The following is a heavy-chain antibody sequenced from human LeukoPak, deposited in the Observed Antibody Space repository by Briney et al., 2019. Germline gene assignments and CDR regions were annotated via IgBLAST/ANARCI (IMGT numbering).Heavy chain of an antibody. CDR2: INHSGST. V-gene: IGHV4-34*01. Sequence: SETLSLTCAVYGGSFSAYYWSWIRQPPGKGLEWIGEINHSGSTNYNPSLKSRVTISVDTSKNQFSLKLSSVTAADTAVYYCARVPNAYQLPYYFDYWGQGTLVSLSS. CDR1: GGSFSAYY. D-gene: IGHD2-2*01. CDR3: ARVPNAYQLPYYFDY. J-gene: IGHJ4*02.